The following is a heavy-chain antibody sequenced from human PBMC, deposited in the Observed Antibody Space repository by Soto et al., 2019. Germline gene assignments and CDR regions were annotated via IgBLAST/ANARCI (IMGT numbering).Heavy chain of an antibody. CDR2: ISCGGGTT. CDR1: GFTFSNFA. Sequence: GGSLRLSCAASGFTFSNFAMSWVRQAPGKGLEWVSVISCGGGTTYYADSVKGRFTISRDNSKNTLYLQMDSLRAEDTALYYCAKAMSTPSRPRNYFDYWGQGTLVTVSS. V-gene: IGHV3-23*01. CDR3: AKAMSTPSRPRNYFDY. D-gene: IGHD6-6*01. J-gene: IGHJ4*02.